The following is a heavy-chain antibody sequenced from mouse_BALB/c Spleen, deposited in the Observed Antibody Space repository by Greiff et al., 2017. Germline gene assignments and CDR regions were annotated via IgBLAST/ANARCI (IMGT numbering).Heavy chain of an antibody. CDR3: ARNDYDRAWFAY. V-gene: IGHV14-1*02. Sequence: EVQLQQSGAELVRPGALVKLSCKASGFNINDYYMHWVKQRPEQGLEWIGWIDPENGNTIYYPKFQGKASITADTSSNTAYLQLSSLTSEDTAVYYCARNDYDRAWFAYWGQGTLVTVSA. D-gene: IGHD2-4*01. J-gene: IGHJ3*01. CDR1: GFNINDYY. CDR2: IDPENGNT.